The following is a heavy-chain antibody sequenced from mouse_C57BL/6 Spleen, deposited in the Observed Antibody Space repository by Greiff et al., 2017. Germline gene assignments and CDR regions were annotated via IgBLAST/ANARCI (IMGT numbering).Heavy chain of an antibody. Sequence: QVQLQQPGAELVKPGASVKLSCKASGYTFTSYWMPWVKQRPGQGLEWIGMIHPNSGSTNYNEKFKSKATLTVDKSSSTAYMQLSSRTSEDSAVYYCARERVITTVVATDFDVWGTGTTVTVSS. CDR3: ARERVITTVVATDFDV. J-gene: IGHJ1*03. D-gene: IGHD1-1*01. CDR2: IHPNSGST. V-gene: IGHV1-64*01. CDR1: GYTFTSYW.